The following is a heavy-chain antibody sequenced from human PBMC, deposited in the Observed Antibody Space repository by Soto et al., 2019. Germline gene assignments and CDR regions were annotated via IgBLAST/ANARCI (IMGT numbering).Heavy chain of an antibody. CDR2: ISAYNGKI. V-gene: IGHV1-18*01. D-gene: IGHD3-3*01. Sequence: QVQPVQSGAAVREPGASVTVSCKASGYTFTNYGISWVRQAPGQGLEWIGWISAYNGKIDYAQKVQGRVTLTTDTSTSIAFMELRRLRSDDTAVYYCARETIPQINYYGTDVWGQGTTVTVSS. CDR3: ARETIPQINYYGTDV. CDR1: GYTFTNYG. J-gene: IGHJ6*02.